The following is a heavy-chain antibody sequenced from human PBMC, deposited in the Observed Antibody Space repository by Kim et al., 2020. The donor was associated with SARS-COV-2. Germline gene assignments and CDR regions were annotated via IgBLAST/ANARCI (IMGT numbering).Heavy chain of an antibody. CDR3: ARGNDSNYGVYDY. J-gene: IGHJ4*02. D-gene: IGHD1-1*01. CDR1: GFTFRSYG. Sequence: GGSLRLSCAASGFTFRSYGMHWVRQAPGKGPEWVAVIWYDASKKYYIDSVKGRFTISRDNSKNTLFLQMDTLRAEDTAIYYCARGNDSNYGVYDYWGQGT. CDR2: IWYDASKK. V-gene: IGHV3-33*01.